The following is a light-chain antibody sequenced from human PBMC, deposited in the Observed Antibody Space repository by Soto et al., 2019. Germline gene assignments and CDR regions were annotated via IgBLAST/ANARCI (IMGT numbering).Light chain of an antibody. Sequence: QSVLTQSPSASGTPGQRVTISCSGSRSNIGSNSVSWYQQLPGTVPKLLIYSSNERPLGVPDRFSGSKSGTSASLAISRLQSEDEAHYYCAVWDDGLDAWMFGGGTQLTVL. CDR2: SSN. V-gene: IGLV1-44*01. CDR1: RSNIGSNS. J-gene: IGLJ7*01. CDR3: AVWDDGLDAWM.